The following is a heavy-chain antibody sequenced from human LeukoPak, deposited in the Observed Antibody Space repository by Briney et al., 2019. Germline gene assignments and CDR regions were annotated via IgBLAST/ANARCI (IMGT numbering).Heavy chain of an antibody. CDR2: ISYDGSNK. J-gene: IGHJ4*02. CDR1: GFTFSSYA. D-gene: IGHD3-22*01. Sequence: GGSLRLSCAASGFTFSSYAMHWVRQAPGKGLEWAAVISYDGSNKYYADSVKGRFTISRDNSKNTLYLQMNSLRAEDTAVYYCARSAIFSSGYYYDYFDYWGQGTLVTVSS. V-gene: IGHV3-30-3*01. CDR3: ARSAIFSSGYYYDYFDY.